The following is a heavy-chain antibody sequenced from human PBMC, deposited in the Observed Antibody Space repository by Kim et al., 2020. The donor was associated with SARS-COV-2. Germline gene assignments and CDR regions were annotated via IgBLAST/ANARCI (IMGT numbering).Heavy chain of an antibody. D-gene: IGHD4-17*01. V-gene: IGHV4-59*01. CDR2: IYYSGST. CDR3: ARGNYGDLTYYYYYGMDV. J-gene: IGHJ6*02. CDR1: GGSISSYY. Sequence: SETLSLTCTVSGGSISSYYWSWIRQPPGKGLEWIGYIYYSGSTNYNPSLKSRVTISVDTSKNQFSLKLSSVTAADTAVYYCARGNYGDLTYYYYYGMDVWGQGTTVTVSS.